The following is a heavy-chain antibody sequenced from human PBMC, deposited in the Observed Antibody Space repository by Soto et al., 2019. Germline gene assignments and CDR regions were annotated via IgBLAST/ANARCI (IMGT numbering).Heavy chain of an antibody. CDR2: VHYSGST. CDR1: GGSIGNYY. J-gene: IGHJ3*02. CDR3: ARDWSAYDM. V-gene: IGHV4-59*01. D-gene: IGHD2-8*02. Sequence: PSETLSLTCTVSGGSIGNYYWSWIRQPPGKGLEWIGYVHYSGSTSYNPSLRSRVTVSVDTSKNQLSLKLNSVTAADAAVYYCARDWSAYDMWGEGTMVTVSS.